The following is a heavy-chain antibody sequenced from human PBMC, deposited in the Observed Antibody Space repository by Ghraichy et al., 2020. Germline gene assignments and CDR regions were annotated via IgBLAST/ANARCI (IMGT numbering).Heavy chain of an antibody. CDR3: AAEPYGDYVGQYYFDY. D-gene: IGHD4-17*01. CDR1: GFIVSNNY. V-gene: IGHV3-53*01. CDR2: IYSDGTT. Sequence: GESLNISCAASGFIVSNNYMAWVRQAPGKGLEWVSVIYSDGTTYYTDSVKGRFTISRGTSKNTMYLQMNSLRAEDTALYYCAAEPYGDYVGQYYFDYWGQRTLVTAS. J-gene: IGHJ4*02.